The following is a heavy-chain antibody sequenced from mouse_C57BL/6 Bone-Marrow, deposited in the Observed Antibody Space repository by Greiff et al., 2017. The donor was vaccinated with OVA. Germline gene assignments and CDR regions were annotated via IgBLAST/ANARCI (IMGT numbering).Heavy chain of an antibody. V-gene: IGHV1-4*01. Sequence: QVQLQQSGAELARPGASVKMSCKASCYTFTSYTMHWVKQRPGQGLEWIGYINPSSGYTKYNQKFKDKATFTADKSSRTAYMQLSSLTSEDSAVYYCARHDAMDYWGQGTSVTVSS. CDR1: CYTFTSYT. CDR3: ARHDAMDY. CDR2: INPSSGYT. J-gene: IGHJ4*01.